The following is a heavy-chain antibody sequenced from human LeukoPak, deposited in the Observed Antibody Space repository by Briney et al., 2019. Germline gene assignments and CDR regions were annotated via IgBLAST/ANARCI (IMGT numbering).Heavy chain of an antibody. Sequence: WETLSLTCANYGGTFSGFFWHWIRQPPGKGLEWIGEINDCGRTNYNPSHHSRVTISIDTYKNQYSLNLTSVTAADKAVYYCAQASSYSEAIRYDPSRFGPWGQGTLVTVSS. CDR3: AQASSYSEAIRYDPSRFGP. CDR2: INDCGRT. J-gene: IGHJ5*02. V-gene: IGHV4-34*08. D-gene: IGHD3-22*01. CDR1: GGTFSGFF.